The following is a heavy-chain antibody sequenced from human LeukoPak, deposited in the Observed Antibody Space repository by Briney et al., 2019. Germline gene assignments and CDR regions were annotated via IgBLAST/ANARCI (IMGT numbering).Heavy chain of an antibody. V-gene: IGHV4-4*07. J-gene: IGHJ4*02. CDR2: IYTSGST. D-gene: IGHD6-19*01. Sequence: PSETLSLTCTVSGGSISSYYWSWIRQPAGKGLEWIGRIYTSGSTNYNPSLKSRVTMSVDTSKNQFSLKLSSVTAADTAVYYCAREQLEQWLVGDHYFDYWGQGTLVTVSS. CDR3: AREQLEQWLVGDHYFDY. CDR1: GGSISSYY.